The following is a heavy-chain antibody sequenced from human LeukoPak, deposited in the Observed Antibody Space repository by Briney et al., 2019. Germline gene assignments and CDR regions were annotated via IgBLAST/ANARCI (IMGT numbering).Heavy chain of an antibody. CDR2: IYPGDSDT. CDR1: GYSFTSYW. Sequence: GESLKISCKGAGYSFTSYWVGWVRHMAGKGLEWMGIIYPGDSDTRYSPSFQGQVTISADKSISTAYLQWSSLKAADTAMYYCARQIGGTAMPSRAFDIWGQGTMVTVSS. CDR3: ARQIGGTAMPSRAFDI. J-gene: IGHJ3*02. D-gene: IGHD2-2*01. V-gene: IGHV5-51*01.